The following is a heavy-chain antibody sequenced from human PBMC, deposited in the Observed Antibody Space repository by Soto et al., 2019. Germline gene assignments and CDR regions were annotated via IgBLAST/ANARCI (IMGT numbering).Heavy chain of an antibody. V-gene: IGHV4-31*03. CDR3: ARDIAVGHPPLYYYYGMDV. D-gene: IGHD1-26*01. CDR2: IYYSGST. Sequence: TLSLTCTVSGGSISSGGYYWSWIRQHPGKGLEWIGYIYYSGSTYYNPSLKSRVTTSVDTSKNQFSLKLSSVTAADTAVYYCARDIAVGHPPLYYYYGMDVWGQGTTVTVSS. J-gene: IGHJ6*02. CDR1: GGSISSGGYY.